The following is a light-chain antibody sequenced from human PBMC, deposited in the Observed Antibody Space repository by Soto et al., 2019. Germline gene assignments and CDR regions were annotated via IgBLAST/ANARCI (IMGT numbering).Light chain of an antibody. CDR3: QRYGSSPT. J-gene: IGKJ4*01. CDR1: QSVSSSY. Sequence: EIVLTQSPGTLSLSPGERATLSCRASQSVSSSYLAWYQQKPGQAPRLLIYGASNRATGIPDRFSGSGSGTDFTLTISRLEPEDFAVYYCQRYGSSPTFGGGTKVDIK. CDR2: GAS. V-gene: IGKV3-20*01.